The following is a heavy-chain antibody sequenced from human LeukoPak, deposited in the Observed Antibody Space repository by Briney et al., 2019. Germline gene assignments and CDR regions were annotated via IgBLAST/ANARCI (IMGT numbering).Heavy chain of an antibody. CDR1: GFIFSSYG. J-gene: IGHJ4*02. Sequence: GGSLRLSCAASGFIFSSYGMHWVRQAPGKGLEWVAFIRYDGTNKYYADSVKGRFTISRDNSKNTLYLQMNSLRAEDTAVYYCARDLRYYYDSSGAAFDYWGQGTLVTVSS. V-gene: IGHV3-30*02. CDR3: ARDLRYYYDSSGAAFDY. D-gene: IGHD3-22*01. CDR2: IRYDGTNK.